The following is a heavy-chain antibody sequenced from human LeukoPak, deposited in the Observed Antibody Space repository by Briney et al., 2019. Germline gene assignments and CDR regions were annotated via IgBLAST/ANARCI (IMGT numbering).Heavy chain of an antibody. CDR1: GFTFSNYT. CDR2: ISGSGGNT. Sequence: GGSLRLSCAASGFTFSNYTLSWVRQAPGKGLEWVSAISGSGGNTYYADSVKGRFTISRDNSKNTLYLQMNSLRAEDTAVYYCAKDAGDYDEYYFDYWGQGTLVTVSS. J-gene: IGHJ4*02. CDR3: AKDAGDYDEYYFDY. D-gene: IGHD4-17*01. V-gene: IGHV3-23*01.